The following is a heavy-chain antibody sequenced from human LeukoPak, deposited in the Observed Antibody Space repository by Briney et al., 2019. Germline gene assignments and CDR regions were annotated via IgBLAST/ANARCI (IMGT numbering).Heavy chain of an antibody. CDR2: IYYSGST. D-gene: IGHD4-23*01. Sequence: PSETLSLTCTVSGGSISTYYWNWIRQPPGKGLEWLGYIYYSGSTNYNPSLKSRVTISVDTSKNHFSLKLSSVTAADTAVYYCARAPGGNAGNFQHWGQGTLVTVSS. CDR1: GGSISTYY. V-gene: IGHV4-59*01. J-gene: IGHJ1*01. CDR3: ARAPGGNAGNFQH.